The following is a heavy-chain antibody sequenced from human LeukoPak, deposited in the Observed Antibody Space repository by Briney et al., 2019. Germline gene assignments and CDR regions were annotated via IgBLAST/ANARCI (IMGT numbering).Heavy chain of an antibody. D-gene: IGHD6-13*01. CDR2: IYSNGAT. CDR1: GFIVTGDH. J-gene: IGHJ6*03. CDR3: AKGGIHRGYYYYYMDV. V-gene: IGHV3-69-1*01. Sequence: GGSLRLSCAASGFIVTGDHMIWVRQAPGKGLEWVSIIYSNGATYYADSVKGRFTISRDNAKNSLYLQMNSLRAEDTALYYCAKGGIHRGYYYYYMDVWGKGTTVTISS.